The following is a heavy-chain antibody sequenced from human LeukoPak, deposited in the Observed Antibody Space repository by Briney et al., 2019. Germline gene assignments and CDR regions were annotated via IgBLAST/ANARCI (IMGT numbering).Heavy chain of an antibody. Sequence: GGSLRLSCAVSGFTFSSYSMNWVRQAPGKGLEWVSSISSSSSYIYYADSVKGRFTISRDNAKNSLYLQMNSLRAEDTAVYYCARDDPDCSSTSCYTGWFDPWGQGTLVTVSS. CDR3: ARDDPDCSSTSCYTGWFDP. CDR2: ISSSSSYI. CDR1: GFTFSSYS. D-gene: IGHD2-2*02. J-gene: IGHJ5*02. V-gene: IGHV3-21*01.